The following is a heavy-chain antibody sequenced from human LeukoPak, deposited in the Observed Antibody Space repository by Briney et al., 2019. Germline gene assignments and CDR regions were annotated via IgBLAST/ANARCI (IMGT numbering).Heavy chain of an antibody. V-gene: IGHV1-18*01. CDR1: GYTFTTYG. Sequence: ASVKVSCEASGYTFTTYGLSWVRQAPGQRLEWMGWISVSTGNTRYAQKVQGRVTMTTDTSTSTAYMEVTNLRSDDTAVHYCVRDLGDDKSGVGYFDYWGQGTLVTVSS. D-gene: IGHD3-22*01. J-gene: IGHJ4*02. CDR3: VRDLGDDKSGVGYFDY. CDR2: ISVSTGNT.